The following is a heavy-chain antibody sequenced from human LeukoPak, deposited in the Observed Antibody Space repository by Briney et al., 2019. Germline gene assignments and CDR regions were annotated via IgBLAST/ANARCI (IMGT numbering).Heavy chain of an antibody. CDR1: GGSISSSSYY. Sequence: SETLSLTCTVSGGSISSSSYYWGWIRQPPGKGLEWIGSIYYSGSTYYNPSLKSRVTISVDTSKNQFSLKLSSVTAADTAVYYCARGNYYDSRTYYRAFDIWGQGTMVTVSS. D-gene: IGHD3-22*01. J-gene: IGHJ3*02. CDR2: IYYSGST. CDR3: ARGNYYDSRTYYRAFDI. V-gene: IGHV4-39*07.